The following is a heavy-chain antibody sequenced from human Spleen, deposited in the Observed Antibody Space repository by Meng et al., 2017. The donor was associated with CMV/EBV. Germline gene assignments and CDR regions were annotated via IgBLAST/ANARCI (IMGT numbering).Heavy chain of an antibody. CDR2: IGSGGDR. CDR3: AKDGYCSSTSCQPVLDY. V-gene: IGHV3-13*01. J-gene: IGHJ4*02. CDR1: GFNFRSHD. Sequence: GESLKISCAASGFNFRSHDMHWVRQTPGKGLEWVSSIGSGGDRYYAASVKGRFTISRDNSKNTLYLQMNSLRAEDTAVYYCAKDGYCSSTSCQPVLDYWGQGTLVTVSS. D-gene: IGHD2-2*03.